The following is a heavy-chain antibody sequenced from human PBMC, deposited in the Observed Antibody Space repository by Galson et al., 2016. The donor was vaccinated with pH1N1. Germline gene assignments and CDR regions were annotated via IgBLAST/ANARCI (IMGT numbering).Heavy chain of an antibody. V-gene: IGHV3-53*01. CDR2: IYTGGSA. J-gene: IGHJ6*02. CDR1: GFSVSHNY. CDR3: ARDRWGHSYGLAGMDV. D-gene: IGHD5-18*01. Sequence: LRLSCAASGFSVSHNYMSWVRQAPGKGLEWVSIIYTGGSAYYADSVKGRFTISRDNSKDTLYLQMNSLRAEDTAVYYCARDRWGHSYGLAGMDVWGQGTTVTVSS.